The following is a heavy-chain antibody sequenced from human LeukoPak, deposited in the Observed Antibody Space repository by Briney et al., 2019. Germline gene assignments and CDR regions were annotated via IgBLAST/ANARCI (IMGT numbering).Heavy chain of an antibody. J-gene: IGHJ4*02. Sequence: GASVKVSCKASGYTFTGYYMHWVRQAPGQGLEWMGWINPNSGGTNYAQKFQGRVTMTRDTSISTAYMELSRLRSDDTAVYYCASDPLQWLVQYYFDYWGQGTLVTVSS. CDR1: GYTFTGYY. V-gene: IGHV1-2*02. CDR3: ASDPLQWLVQYYFDY. D-gene: IGHD6-19*01. CDR2: INPNSGGT.